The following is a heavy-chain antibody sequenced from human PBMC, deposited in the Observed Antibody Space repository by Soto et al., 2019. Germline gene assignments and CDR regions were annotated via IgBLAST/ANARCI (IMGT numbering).Heavy chain of an antibody. CDR3: TREDNWNDGVYASDI. D-gene: IGHD1-20*01. CDR1: GFSFSDHY. Sequence: EVQLVESGGGLVQPGGSLRLSCAASGFSFSDHYMDWVRQAPGKGLDWVGRTRRKANGYTTEYAASVKGTITVSRDESKSSLYLQMNNLKTEDAAVYYCTREDNWNDGVYASDIWGQGTMVTVSS. V-gene: IGHV3-72*01. CDR2: TRRKANGYTT. J-gene: IGHJ3*02.